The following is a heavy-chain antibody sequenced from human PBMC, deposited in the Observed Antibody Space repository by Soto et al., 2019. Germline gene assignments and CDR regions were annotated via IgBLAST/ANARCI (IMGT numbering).Heavy chain of an antibody. CDR3: ATWVDYGDFEGFDV. J-gene: IGHJ4*02. CDR2: VDPNGGGS. CDR1: GYSFTDYK. D-gene: IGHD4-17*01. Sequence: GASVKVSCKTSGYSFTDYKLHWVRQALGQGLEWMGWVDPNGGGSNSAQKFQGSVTMTWDTSITTAYLDLTRLTTNDTATYFCATWVDYGDFEGFDVWGQGTLVTVSS. V-gene: IGHV1-2*04.